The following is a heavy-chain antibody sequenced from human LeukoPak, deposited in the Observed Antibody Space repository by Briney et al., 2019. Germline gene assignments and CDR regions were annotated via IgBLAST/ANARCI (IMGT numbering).Heavy chain of an antibody. D-gene: IGHD6-19*01. V-gene: IGHV4-39*01. CDR3: ARHQLWIQWLAGAHFDY. J-gene: IGHJ4*02. CDR2: IYYSGST. Sequence: PSETLSLTCTVSGGSISSSSYYWGWIRQPPGKGLEWIGSIYYSGSTYYNPSLKSRVTISVDTSKNQFSLKLSSVTAADTAVYYCARHQLWIQWLAGAHFDYWGQGTLVTVSS. CDR1: GGSISSSSYY.